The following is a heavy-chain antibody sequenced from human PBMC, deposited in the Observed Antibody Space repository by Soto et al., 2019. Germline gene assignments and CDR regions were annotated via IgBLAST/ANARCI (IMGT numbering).Heavy chain of an antibody. D-gene: IGHD6-19*01. Sequence: QVQLVESGGGVVQPGESLLVACAASGFTVATTGMHWVRQAPGKGLEWVAMISHSGTSKVYIDSVQGRFTISRDNARNNLYLQMSSLRPEDTAIYYCAKDWGSSGWFNWFNPWGQGVLVTVSS. V-gene: IGHV3-30*18. J-gene: IGHJ5*02. CDR3: AKDWGSSGWFNWFNP. CDR2: ISHSGTSK. CDR1: GFTVATTG.